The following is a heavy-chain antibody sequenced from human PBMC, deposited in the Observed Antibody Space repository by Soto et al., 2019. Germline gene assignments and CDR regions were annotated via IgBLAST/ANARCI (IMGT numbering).Heavy chain of an antibody. CDR3: ARRGVGATVGTFDY. Sequence: QVQLVESGGGLVKPGGSLRLSCAASGFTFSDYYMSWIRQAPGKGLEWIGYLSYSGSTYYNPSLKSRVSISVDTSKNQFSLNLSSVTAADTAVYYCARRGVGATVGTFDYWGQGNLVTVSS. V-gene: IGHV4-31*02. J-gene: IGHJ4*02. CDR2: LSYSGST. CDR1: GFTFSDYY. D-gene: IGHD1-26*01.